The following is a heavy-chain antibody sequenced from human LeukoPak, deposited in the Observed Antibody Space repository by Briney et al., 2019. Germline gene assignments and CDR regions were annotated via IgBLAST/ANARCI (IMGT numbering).Heavy chain of an antibody. D-gene: IGHD3-22*01. V-gene: IGHV1-69*04. J-gene: IGHJ4*02. CDR3: ARGGYYDSSGYYLDY. CDR1: GGTFSSYA. CDR2: IITIFGIA. Sequence: ASVKVSCKASGGTFSSYAISWVRQAPGQGLEWMGRIITIFGIANYAQKFQGRVTITADKSTSTAYMELSSLRSEDTAVYYCARGGYYDSSGYYLDYWGQGTLVTVSS.